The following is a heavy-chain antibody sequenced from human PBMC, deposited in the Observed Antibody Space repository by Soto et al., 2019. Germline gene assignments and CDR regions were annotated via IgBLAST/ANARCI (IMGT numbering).Heavy chain of an antibody. V-gene: IGHV3-48*02. CDR2: ISSSSSTI. J-gene: IGHJ5*02. Sequence: PGGSLRLSCAASGFTFSSYSMNWVRQAPGKGLEWVSYISSSSSTIYYVDSVKGRFTISRDNAKNSLYLQMNSLRDEDTAVYYCARLGGGYCSSTSCPYNWFDTRGQGTLVTVSS. D-gene: IGHD2-2*01. CDR3: ARLGGGYCSSTSCPYNWFDT. CDR1: GFTFSSYS.